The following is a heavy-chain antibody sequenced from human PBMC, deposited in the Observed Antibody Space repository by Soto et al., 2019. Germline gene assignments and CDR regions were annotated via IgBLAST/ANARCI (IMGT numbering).Heavy chain of an antibody. CDR1: GFTFSSYW. CDR3: AREHNKRLVGSDS. CDR2: IKEDGSEK. D-gene: IGHD3-9*01. V-gene: IGHV3-7*01. J-gene: IGHJ4*02. Sequence: EVQLVESWGGLVQPGGSLRLSCAASGFTFSSYWMNWVRQATGTGLEWVANIKEDGSEKYYVDSVKGRFTISRDNAKNSLYLQMNSLCAEKTAVYYCAREHNKRLVGSDSCGEGSLVTVSS.